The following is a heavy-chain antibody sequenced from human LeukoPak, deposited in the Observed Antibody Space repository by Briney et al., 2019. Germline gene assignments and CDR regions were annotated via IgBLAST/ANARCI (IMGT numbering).Heavy chain of an antibody. Sequence: GGSLRLSCAASGFTFSSYWMHWVRQAPGKGLVWVSRINSDESSTSYADSVKGRFSISRDNAKNTLYLQMNSLRAEDTAVYYCARAEGYDFWSGPNDWGQGTLVTVSS. D-gene: IGHD3-3*01. CDR3: ARAEGYDFWSGPND. J-gene: IGHJ4*02. CDR1: GFTFSSYW. V-gene: IGHV3-74*01. CDR2: INSDESST.